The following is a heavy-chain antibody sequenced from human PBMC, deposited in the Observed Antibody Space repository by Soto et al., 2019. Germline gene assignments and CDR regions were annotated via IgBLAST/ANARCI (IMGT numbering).Heavy chain of an antibody. CDR1: CGSFSGYY. CDR3: ARLGYSSSMDV. V-gene: IGHV4-34*01. Sequence: PSETLSLTCAVYCGSFSGYYWSWIRQPPGKGLEWIGEINHSGSTNYNPSLKSRVTISVDTSKNQFSLKLSSVTAADTAVYYCARLGYSSSMDVWGQGTTVTVSS. J-gene: IGHJ6*02. D-gene: IGHD5-18*01. CDR2: INHSGST.